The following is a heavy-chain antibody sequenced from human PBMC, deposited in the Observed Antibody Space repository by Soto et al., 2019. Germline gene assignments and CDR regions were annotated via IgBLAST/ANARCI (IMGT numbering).Heavy chain of an antibody. J-gene: IGHJ4*02. CDR2: IYYSGST. Sequence: SETLSLTCTVSGGSISSGGYYWSWIRQHPGKGLEWIGYIYYSGSTYYNPSLKSRVTISVDTSKNQFSLKLSSVTAEDTAVYYCAKDMIVVVINPTAFDYWGQGTLVTVSS. V-gene: IGHV4-31*03. CDR1: GGSISSGGYY. CDR3: AKDMIVVVINPTAFDY. D-gene: IGHD3-22*01.